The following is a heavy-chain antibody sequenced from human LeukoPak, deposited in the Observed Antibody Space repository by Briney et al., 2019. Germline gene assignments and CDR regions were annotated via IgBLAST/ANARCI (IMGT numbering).Heavy chain of an antibody. Sequence: GESLKISCNGSGYSFTSYWIVWVRPMAGEGLEGMVIIYPGDSDTRYNPSFQGQRTITSGNSVSTAYLQWRSIKASDTAMYYCARVLKPEHLWLGELLWGYWGQGTLVTVSS. J-gene: IGHJ4*02. CDR1: GYSFTSYW. CDR2: IYPGDSDT. D-gene: IGHD3-10*01. V-gene: IGHV5-51*01. CDR3: ARVLKPEHLWLGELLWGY.